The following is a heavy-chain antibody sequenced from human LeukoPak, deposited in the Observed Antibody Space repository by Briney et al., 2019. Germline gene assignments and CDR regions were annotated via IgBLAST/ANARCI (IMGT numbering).Heavy chain of an antibody. CDR3: GRDFGLSGTKRSFDI. CDR1: GFTFSNYA. Sequence: GGSLRLSCAASGFTFSNYAMTWVRQAPGKGLEWVSYISGSGSTIFYADSVKGRFTISRDNAKNSMHLQMNSLRAEDTAVYYCGRDFGLSGTKRSFDIWGQGTMVTVSS. V-gene: IGHV3-11*01. CDR2: ISGSGSTI. D-gene: IGHD1-7*01. J-gene: IGHJ3*02.